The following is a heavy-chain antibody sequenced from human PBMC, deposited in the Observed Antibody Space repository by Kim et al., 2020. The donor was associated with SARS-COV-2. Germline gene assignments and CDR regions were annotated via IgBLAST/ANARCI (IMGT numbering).Heavy chain of an antibody. Sequence: GGSLRLSCTASGFTFASYALGWVRQAPGRGLEWVSTITGSGADTYYADSVKGRFTISRDNSKKTLYLQMNSLRAEDTAEYYCAKSCRVWSSSWRIFDSWGQGTLLTVSA. V-gene: IGHV3-23*01. CDR3: AKSCRVWSSSWRIFDS. J-gene: IGHJ4*02. D-gene: IGHD6-13*01. CDR1: GFTFASYA. CDR2: ITGSGADT.